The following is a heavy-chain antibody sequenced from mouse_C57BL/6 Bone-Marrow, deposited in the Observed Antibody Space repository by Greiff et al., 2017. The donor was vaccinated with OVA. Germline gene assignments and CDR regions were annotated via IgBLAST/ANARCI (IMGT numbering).Heavy chain of an antibody. J-gene: IGHJ4*01. CDR1: GFTFSDYG. D-gene: IGHD2-3*01. CDR3: AKWLLLAMDY. CDR2: ISSGSSTI. Sequence: EVKLMESGGGLVKPGGSLKLSCAASGFTFSDYGMHWVRQAPEKGLEWVAYISSGSSTIYYADTVKGRFTISRDNAKNTLFLQMTSLRSEDTAMYYCAKWLLLAMDYWGQGTSVTVSS. V-gene: IGHV5-17*01.